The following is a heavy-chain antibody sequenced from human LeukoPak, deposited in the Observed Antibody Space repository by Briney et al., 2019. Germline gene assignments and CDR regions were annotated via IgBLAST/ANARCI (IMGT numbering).Heavy chain of an antibody. CDR2: IYYSGSA. CDR3: ARAGGYSFGYGVDV. D-gene: IGHD5-18*01. J-gene: IGHJ6*02. CDR1: GASISSYY. Sequence: SETLSLTCTVSGASISSYYWSWIRQPPGKGLEWIGDIYYSGSANYNPSLKSRVTISVNTSKNQFSLKLSSVTAADTARYYCARAGGYSFGYGVDVWGQGTTVTVSS. V-gene: IGHV4-59*01.